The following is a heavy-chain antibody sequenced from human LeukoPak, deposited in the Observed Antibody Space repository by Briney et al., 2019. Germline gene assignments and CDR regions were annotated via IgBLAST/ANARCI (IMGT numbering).Heavy chain of an antibody. V-gene: IGHV3-30*03. CDR1: GFTFSSYG. J-gene: IGHJ4*02. CDR3: ARDAKEWLVHYFDY. Sequence: GGSLRLSCAASGFTFSSYGMHWVRQAPGKGLEWVAVISYDGSNKYYADSVKGRFTISRDNSKNTLYLQMNSLRAEDTAVYYCARDAKEWLVHYFDYWGQGTLVTVSS. CDR2: ISYDGSNK. D-gene: IGHD6-19*01.